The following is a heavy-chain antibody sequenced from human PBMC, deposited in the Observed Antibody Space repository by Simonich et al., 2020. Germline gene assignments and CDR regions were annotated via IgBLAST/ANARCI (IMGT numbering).Heavy chain of an antibody. V-gene: IGHV3-48*03. Sequence: EVQLVESGGGLVQPGGSLRLSCAASGFTFSSYEMNWVRQAPGKGREWVSYISSIGSTIYYADSVKGRFTISRDNAKNSLYLQMNSLRAEDTAVYYCARHYYGDYYFDYWGQGTLVTVSS. CDR3: ARHYYGDYYFDY. CDR2: ISSIGSTI. D-gene: IGHD4-17*01. J-gene: IGHJ4*02. CDR1: GFTFSSYE.